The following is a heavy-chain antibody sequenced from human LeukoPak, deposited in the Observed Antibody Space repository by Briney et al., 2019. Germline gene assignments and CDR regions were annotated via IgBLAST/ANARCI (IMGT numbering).Heavy chain of an antibody. CDR1: GFTFSSYA. V-gene: IGHV3-23*01. J-gene: IGHJ5*02. CDR2: ISGSGGST. Sequence: GGSLRLSCAAPGFTFSSYAMSWVRQAPGKGLEWVSAISGSGGSTYYAGSVKGRFTISRDNSKNTLYLQMNSLRAEDTAVYYCANSLARGTYNWFDPWGQGTLVTVSS. CDR3: ANSLARGTYNWFDP.